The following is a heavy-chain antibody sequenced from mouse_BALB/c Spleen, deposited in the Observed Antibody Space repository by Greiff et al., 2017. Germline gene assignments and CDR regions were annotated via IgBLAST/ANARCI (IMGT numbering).Heavy chain of an antibody. D-gene: IGHD1-1*01. CDR2: ISYSGST. CDR1: GYSITSDYA. CDR3: ARNGNGYAMDY. Sequence: EVKLEESGPGLVKPSQSLSLTCTVTGYSITSDYAWNWIRQFPGNKLEWMGYISYSGSTSYNPSLKSRISITRDTSKNQFFLQLNSVTTEDTATYYCARNGNGYAMDYWGQGTSVTVSS. V-gene: IGHV3-2*02. J-gene: IGHJ4*01.